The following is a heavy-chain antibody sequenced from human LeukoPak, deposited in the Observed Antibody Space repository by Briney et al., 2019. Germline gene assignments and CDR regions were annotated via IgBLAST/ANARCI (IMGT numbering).Heavy chain of an antibody. CDR3: ARFYGGFANHWHFVL. CDR1: EFNVSNNY. V-gene: IGHV3-53*01. CDR2: MYGRGAR. J-gene: IGHJ2*01. D-gene: IGHD4-23*01. Sequence: GGSLRPSCVASEFNVSNNYISWVRQAPGKGLDWVAVMYGRGARYYAASMNRRFTIPRDNSKNTLYLQMNRLRGDDTAVYSGARFYGGFANHWHFVLWGRGTLVTVSS.